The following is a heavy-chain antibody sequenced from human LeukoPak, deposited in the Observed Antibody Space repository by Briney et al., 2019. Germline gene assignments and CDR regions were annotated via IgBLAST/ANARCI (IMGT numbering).Heavy chain of an antibody. CDR2: ISGSGGST. CDR3: AKDDPHSGTYYNPFDY. Sequence: PGGSLRLSCAASGFTFSSYAMSWVRQAPGKGLEWVSAISGSGGSTYYADSVKGRFTISRDNSKNTLYLQMNSLRAEDTAVYYCAKDDPHSGTYYNPFDYWGQGTLVTVSS. J-gene: IGHJ4*02. D-gene: IGHD3-10*01. CDR1: GFTFSSYA. V-gene: IGHV3-23*01.